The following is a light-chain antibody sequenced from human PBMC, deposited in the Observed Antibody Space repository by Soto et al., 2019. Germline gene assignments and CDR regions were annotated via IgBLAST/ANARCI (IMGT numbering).Light chain of an antibody. CDR2: VNSDGRH. CDR1: SGHSNYA. V-gene: IGLV4-69*01. CDR3: QTLGTGIQV. Sequence: QLVLTQSPSASASLGASVKLTCTLSSGHSNYAIAWHQQQPEKGPRYLMKVNSDGRHTKGDGIPDRFSGSSSGAERYLTISSLQSEDEADYYCQTLGTGIQVFGGGTKLTVL. J-gene: IGLJ3*02.